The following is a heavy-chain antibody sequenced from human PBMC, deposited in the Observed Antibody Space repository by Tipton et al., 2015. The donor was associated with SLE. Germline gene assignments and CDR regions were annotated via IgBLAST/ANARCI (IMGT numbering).Heavy chain of an antibody. CDR2: INHSGST. V-gene: IGHV4-34*01. J-gene: IGHJ4*01. CDR3: ARSDDYYDSSAPFDY. CDR1: GGSFSGYY. Sequence: TLSLTCAVYGGSFSGYYWSWIRQPPGKGLEWIGEINHSGSTNYNPSLKSRVTISVDTSKYQFSLKRSSVTAAYTAVYYCARSDDYYDSSAPFDYWGRGFLVTVSS. D-gene: IGHD3-22*01.